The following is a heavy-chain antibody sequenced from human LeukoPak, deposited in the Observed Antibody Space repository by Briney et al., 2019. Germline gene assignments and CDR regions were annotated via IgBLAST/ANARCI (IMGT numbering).Heavy chain of an antibody. J-gene: IGHJ4*02. CDR3: AKGRYGDYTYFDY. Sequence: PGGSLRLSCAASGFTFSSYAMSWVRQAPGKGLEWVSAISGSGGSTYYADSVKGRFTISRDNSKNTLYLQMNSPRAEDTAVYYCAKGRYGDYTYFDYWGQGTLVTVSS. CDR1: GFTFSSYA. CDR2: ISGSGGST. V-gene: IGHV3-23*01. D-gene: IGHD4-17*01.